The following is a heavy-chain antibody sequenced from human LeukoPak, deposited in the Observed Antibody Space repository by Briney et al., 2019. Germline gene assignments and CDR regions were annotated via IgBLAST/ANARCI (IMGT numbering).Heavy chain of an antibody. D-gene: IGHD2-21*01. CDR1: GFTFSSYS. CDR2: ISSSSSYI. J-gene: IGHJ4*02. V-gene: IGHV3-21*04. CDR3: AKDFRIGYSAHFDY. Sequence: GGSLRLSCAASGFTFSSYSMNWVRQAPGKGLEWVPSISSSSSYIYYADSVKGRFTISRDNSENTLFLQMSSLRAEDTAVYYCAKDFRIGYSAHFDYWGQGALVTVSS.